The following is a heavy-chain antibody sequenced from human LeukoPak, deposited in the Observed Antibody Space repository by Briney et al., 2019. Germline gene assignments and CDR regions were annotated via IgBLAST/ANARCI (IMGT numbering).Heavy chain of an antibody. CDR3: VRDLSGNGDY. V-gene: IGHV3-7*01. Sequence: GGSLRLSCAVSGFAFSSYWMGWVRQAPGKGLEWVANTKQDGSDKIYVDSVKGRFTISRDNAKNSLFLQMNSLRADDTAVYYCVRDLSGNGDYWGQGTLVTVSS. CDR2: TKQDGSDK. CDR1: GFAFSSYW. J-gene: IGHJ4*02. D-gene: IGHD1-20*01.